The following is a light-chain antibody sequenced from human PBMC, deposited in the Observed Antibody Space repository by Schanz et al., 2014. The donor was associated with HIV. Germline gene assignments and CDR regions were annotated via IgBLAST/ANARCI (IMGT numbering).Light chain of an antibody. CDR1: SSDVGGYYY. Sequence: QSALTQPASVSGSPGQSVNISCTGTSSDVGGYYYVSWYQQHPGKAPKLMIYEVSKRPSGVPDRFSGSKSGNTASLTVSGLQDEDEADYYCSSYAGSNNLVVFGGGTKLTVL. J-gene: IGLJ2*01. CDR3: SSYAGSNNLVV. V-gene: IGLV2-8*01. CDR2: EVS.